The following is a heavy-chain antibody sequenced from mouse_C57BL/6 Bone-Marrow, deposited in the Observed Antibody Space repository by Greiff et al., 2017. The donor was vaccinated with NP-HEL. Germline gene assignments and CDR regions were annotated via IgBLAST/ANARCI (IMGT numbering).Heavy chain of an antibody. CDR3: TRSPNWDEAMDY. J-gene: IGHJ4*01. Sequence: VQLQQSGTVLARPGASVKMSCKTSGYTFTSYWMHWVKQRPGPGLEWIGAIYPGNSDTSYNQKFKGKAKLTAVTSASTAYMELSSLTNEDSAVYYCTRSPNWDEAMDYWGQGTSVTVSS. D-gene: IGHD4-1*02. CDR1: GYTFTSYW. V-gene: IGHV1-5*01. CDR2: IYPGNSDT.